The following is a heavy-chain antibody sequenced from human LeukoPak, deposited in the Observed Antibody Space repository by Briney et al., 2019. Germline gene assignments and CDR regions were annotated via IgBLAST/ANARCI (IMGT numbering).Heavy chain of an antibody. CDR1: GGSISSSNW. Sequence: PSETLSLTCAVSGGSISSSNWWSWVRQPAVKGLEWIGRISSSGSTYYNASLKSRVTISVDTSKNQFSLKLSSVTAADTAVYYCASSGWYLSSFNWGQGTLVTVSS. J-gene: IGHJ4*02. CDR3: ASSGWYLSSFN. V-gene: IGHV4-4*02. D-gene: IGHD6-19*01. CDR2: ISSSGST.